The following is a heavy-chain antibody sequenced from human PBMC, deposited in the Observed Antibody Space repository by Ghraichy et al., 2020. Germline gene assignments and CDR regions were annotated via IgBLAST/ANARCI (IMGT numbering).Heavy chain of an antibody. CDR1: GFTFSDYY. J-gene: IGHJ4*02. CDR2: ISSSSSYT. V-gene: IGHV3-11*06. CDR3: ARTSMEQLVDY. D-gene: IGHD6-13*01. Sequence: GGSLRLSCAASGFTFSDYYMSWIRQTPGKGLEWVSYISSSSSYTNYADSVKGRFTISRDNAKNSLYLQMNSLRAEDTAVYYCARTSMEQLVDYWGQGTLVTFSS.